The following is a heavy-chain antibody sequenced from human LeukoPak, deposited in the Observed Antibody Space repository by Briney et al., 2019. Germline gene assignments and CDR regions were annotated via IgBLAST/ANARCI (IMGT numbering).Heavy chain of an antibody. Sequence: GASVKVSCKASGYTFTGYYMHWVRQAPGQGPEWMGWINPNSGGTNYAQKFQGRVTMTRDTSISTAYMELSRLRSDDTAVYYCASKSYDFWSGYPRVSRDYYYYYGMDVWGQGTTVTVSS. J-gene: IGHJ6*02. D-gene: IGHD3-3*01. CDR2: INPNSGGT. CDR1: GYTFTGYY. CDR3: ASKSYDFWSGYPRVSRDYYYYYGMDV. V-gene: IGHV1-2*02.